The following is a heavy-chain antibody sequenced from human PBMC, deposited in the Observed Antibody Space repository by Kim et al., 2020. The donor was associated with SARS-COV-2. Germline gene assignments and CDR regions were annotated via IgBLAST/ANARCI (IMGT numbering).Heavy chain of an antibody. J-gene: IGHJ3*02. Sequence: KGRFTISRDNAKNSLYLQMNSLRAEDMAVYYCAREVYYYDSSGYYRAFDIWGQGTMVTVSS. D-gene: IGHD3-22*01. CDR3: AREVYYYDSSGYYRAFDI. V-gene: IGHV3-11*06.